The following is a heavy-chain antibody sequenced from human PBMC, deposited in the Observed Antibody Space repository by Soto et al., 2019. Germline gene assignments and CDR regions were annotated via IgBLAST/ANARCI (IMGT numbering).Heavy chain of an antibody. CDR1: GGSISSYY. CDR2: IYYSGST. V-gene: IGHV4-59*01. D-gene: IGHD3-9*01. CDR3: ARAQTIEDYDILTGYYLNPNWFDP. Sequence: SETLSLTCTVSGGSISSYYWSWIRQPPGKGLEWIGYIYYSGSTNYNPFLTSRVTISVDTSKNQFSLKLSSVTAADTAVYYCARAQTIEDYDILTGYYLNPNWFDPWGQGTLVTVSS. J-gene: IGHJ5*02.